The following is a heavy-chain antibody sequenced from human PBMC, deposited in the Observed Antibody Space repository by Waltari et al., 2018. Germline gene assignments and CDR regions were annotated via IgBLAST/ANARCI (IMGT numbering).Heavy chain of an antibody. Sequence: QVQLVQSGAEVKKPGASVKVSCKVSGYTLTELSMHWVRQAPAKGLEWMGGVDPEDGETIYAQKFQGRVTMTEDTSTDTAYMELSSLRSEDTAVYYCATIARSSGYYSVVDGDYWGQGTLVTVSS. V-gene: IGHV1-24*01. J-gene: IGHJ4*02. CDR3: ATIARSSGYYSVVDGDY. D-gene: IGHD3-22*01. CDR2: VDPEDGET. CDR1: GYTLTELS.